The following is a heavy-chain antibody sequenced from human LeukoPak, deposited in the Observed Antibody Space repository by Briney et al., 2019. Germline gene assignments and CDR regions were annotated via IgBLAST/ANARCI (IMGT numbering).Heavy chain of an antibody. CDR1: GGSISSGGYY. Sequence: PSQTLSLTCTVSGGSISSGGYYWSWIRQPPGKGLEWIGEINHSGSTNYNPSLKSRVTISVDTSKNQFSLKLSSVTAADTAVYYCARGSGWYGIDYWGQGTLVTVSS. CDR3: ARGSGWYGIDY. J-gene: IGHJ4*02. CDR2: INHSGST. V-gene: IGHV4-30-2*01. D-gene: IGHD6-19*01.